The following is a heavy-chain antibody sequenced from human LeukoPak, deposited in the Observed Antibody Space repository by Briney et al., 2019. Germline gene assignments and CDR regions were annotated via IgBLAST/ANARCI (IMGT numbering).Heavy chain of an antibody. CDR1: GFTFSSYA. J-gene: IGHJ4*02. Sequence: PGGSLRLSCAASGFTFSSYAMSWVRQAPGKGLGWVSAISGSGGSTYYADSVKGRFTISRDNSKNTLYLQMNSLRAEDTAVYYCAKLRLLLRFLEWLAPCDYSGQGTLVTVSS. CDR2: ISGSGGST. CDR3: AKLRLLLRFLEWLAPCDY. V-gene: IGHV3-23*01. D-gene: IGHD3-3*01.